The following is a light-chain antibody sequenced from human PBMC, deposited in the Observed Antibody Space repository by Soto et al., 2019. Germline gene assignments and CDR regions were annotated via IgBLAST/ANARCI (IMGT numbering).Light chain of an antibody. V-gene: IGKV1-5*01. J-gene: IGKJ1*01. CDR1: QGISIW. CDR2: DAS. CDR3: QVYNSWT. Sequence: DIQMTQSPSSLSASVGDRVTITCRASQGISIWLAWHQQKPGKAPRLLIYDASTLESGVPSRFSGSRSGTESTLTISSLQPEDFATYYYQVYNSWTFGQGTKVDIK.